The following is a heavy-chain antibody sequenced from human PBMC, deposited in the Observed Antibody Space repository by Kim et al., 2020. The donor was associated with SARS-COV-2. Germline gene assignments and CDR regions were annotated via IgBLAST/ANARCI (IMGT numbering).Heavy chain of an antibody. CDR1: GYTFTSYD. CDR2: MNPNSGNT. CDR3: ARGFTIFGVVRGYYYYMDV. J-gene: IGHJ6*03. Sequence: ASVKVSCKASGYTFTSYDINWVRQATGQGLEWMGWMNPNSGNTGYAQKFQGRVTMTRNTSISTAYMELSSLRSEDTAVYYCARGFTIFGVVRGYYYYMDVWGTWTTVTVSS. D-gene: IGHD3-3*01. V-gene: IGHV1-8*01.